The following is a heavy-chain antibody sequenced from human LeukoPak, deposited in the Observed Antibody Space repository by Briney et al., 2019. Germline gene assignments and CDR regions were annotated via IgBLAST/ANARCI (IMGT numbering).Heavy chain of an antibody. CDR1: GYTFTGYY. CDR3: ARDGPLEWLLYYFDY. CDR2: INPNSGGT. D-gene: IGHD3-3*01. Sequence: ASVKVSCKASGYTFTGYYMHWVRQAPGQGLEWMGQINPNSGGTNYAQKFQGRVTMTRDTSISTAYMELSRLRSDDTAVYYCARDGPLEWLLYYFDYWGQGTLVTVSS. V-gene: IGHV1-2*06. J-gene: IGHJ4*02.